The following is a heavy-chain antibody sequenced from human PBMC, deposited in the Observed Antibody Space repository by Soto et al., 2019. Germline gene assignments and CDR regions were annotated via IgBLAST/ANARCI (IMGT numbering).Heavy chain of an antibody. CDR2: INPSAGST. J-gene: IGHJ6*02. Sequence: QVQLVQSGAEVKKPGASVKVSCKGSGYTFSRYHMHWVRQAPGQGLEWMGVINPSAGSTTYAQKFLVRVTMTRDTSTSTAYMEVSSLRSEDTAVYYCAREALDYYYGMVVWGQGTTVTVSS. V-gene: IGHV1-46*01. CDR1: GYTFSRYH. CDR3: AREALDYYYGMVV.